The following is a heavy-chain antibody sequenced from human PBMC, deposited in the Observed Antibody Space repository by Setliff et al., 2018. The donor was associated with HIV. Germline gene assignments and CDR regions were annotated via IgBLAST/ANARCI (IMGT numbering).Heavy chain of an antibody. CDR1: GFTFSAYT. CDR3: ATEARHHGSALDPFDC. V-gene: IGHV3-21*01. J-gene: IGHJ4*02. Sequence: GGSLRLSCAASGFTFSAYTMNWVHQAPGKGPEWVSSFSSGSSYIYYADSVKGRFTISRDNAKNSLYLQMNSLRVEDTAVYYCATEARHHGSALDPFDCWGQGTLVTVSS. D-gene: IGHD1-1*01. CDR2: FSSGSSYI.